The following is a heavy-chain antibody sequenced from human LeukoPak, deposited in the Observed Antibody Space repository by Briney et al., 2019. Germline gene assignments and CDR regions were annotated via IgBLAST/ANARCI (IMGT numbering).Heavy chain of an antibody. D-gene: IGHD5-18*01. V-gene: IGHV3-7*01. CDR1: GLTFSSSW. CDR3: ARDLAYSRLAY. Sequence: GGSLRLSCAVSGLTFSSSWMDWVRQAPGKGLEWVASINPDGNKKYSADSVKGRFPISRDNAETSLYLQMNSLRVEDTAFYYCARDLAYSRLAYWGQGMLVTVSS. CDR2: INPDGNKK. J-gene: IGHJ4*02.